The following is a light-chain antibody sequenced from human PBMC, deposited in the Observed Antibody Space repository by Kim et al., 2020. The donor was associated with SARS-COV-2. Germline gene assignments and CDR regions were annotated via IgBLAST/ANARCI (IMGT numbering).Light chain of an antibody. Sequence: VPISCSGSRSNIGSYTVHWYQQFPGTAPIFLIYSSNQRPSGVPDRFSVSQSCTSASLSISGLQAEDEADYYCAAWDDSLNAWVFGGGTQLTVL. CDR2: SSN. J-gene: IGLJ3*02. CDR3: AAWDDSLNAWV. V-gene: IGLV1-44*01. CDR1: RSNIGSYT.